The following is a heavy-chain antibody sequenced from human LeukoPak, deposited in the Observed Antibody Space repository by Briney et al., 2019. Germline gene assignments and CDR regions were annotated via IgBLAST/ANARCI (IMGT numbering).Heavy chain of an antibody. D-gene: IGHD3-3*01. CDR2: TYHSGST. CDR3: ARDPNYDFWSGYSR. V-gene: IGHV4-30-2*01. Sequence: PSETLSLTCTVSGGSISSGGYYWSWIRQPPGKGLEWIGYTYHSGSTYYNPSLKSRVTISVDRSKNQFSLKLSSVTAADTAVYYCARDPNYDFWSGYSRWGQGTLVTVSS. CDR1: GGSISSGGYY. J-gene: IGHJ4*02.